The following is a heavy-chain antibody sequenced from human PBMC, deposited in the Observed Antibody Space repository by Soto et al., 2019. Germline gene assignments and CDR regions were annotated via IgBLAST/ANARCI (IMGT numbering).Heavy chain of an antibody. D-gene: IGHD5-12*01. Sequence: QVHLVQSGVEVKTPGASVKVSCQASGYTFFTYDISWVRQAPGQGLEWMGWISTYSGDTKYAQKFQGRVTMTTDTSTTTAYLELRSLRSDDTAVYYCARHHCPTKSENWFDPWSQGSLVTVSS. CDR3: ARHHCPTKSENWFDP. J-gene: IGHJ5*02. CDR2: ISTYSGDT. CDR1: GYTFFTYD. V-gene: IGHV1-18*01.